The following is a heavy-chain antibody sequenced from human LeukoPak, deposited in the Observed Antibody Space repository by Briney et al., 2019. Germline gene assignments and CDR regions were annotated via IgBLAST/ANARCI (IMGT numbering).Heavy chain of an antibody. Sequence: GGSLRLSCAASGFTVSSNYMSWVRRAPGKGLEWVSVIYSGGSTYYADSVKGRFTISRDNSKNTLYLQMNSLRAEDTAVYYCARDLGIAAAGHWGQGTLVTVSS. J-gene: IGHJ4*02. V-gene: IGHV3-66*01. CDR1: GFTVSSNY. CDR3: ARDLGIAAAGH. D-gene: IGHD6-13*01. CDR2: IYSGGST.